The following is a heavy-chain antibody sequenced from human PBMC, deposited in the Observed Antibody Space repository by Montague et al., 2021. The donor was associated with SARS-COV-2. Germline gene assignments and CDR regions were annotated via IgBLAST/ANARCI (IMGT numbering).Heavy chain of an antibody. V-gene: IGHV4-34*01. CDR1: GGSLSGYY. Sequence: SETLSLTCAVYGGSLSGYYCAWIRQTPEKGLEWIGEINHSGNTNXNPSLKSRLTISVDTSKKQFSLKLSSVTTADTAVYYCARGADYDFWSGYLRYKWFDPWGLGTPVTVSS. D-gene: IGHD3-3*01. CDR3: ARGADYDFWSGYLRYKWFDP. J-gene: IGHJ5*02. CDR2: INHSGNT.